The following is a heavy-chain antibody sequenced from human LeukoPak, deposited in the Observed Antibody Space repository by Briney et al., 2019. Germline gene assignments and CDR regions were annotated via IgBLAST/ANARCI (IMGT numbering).Heavy chain of an antibody. J-gene: IGHJ4*02. V-gene: IGHV1-2*06. D-gene: IGHD3-22*01. Sequence: ASVKVSCKASGYTFTGYYMHWVRQAPGQGLEWMGRINPNSGGTNYAQKLQGRVTMTRDTSISTAYMELSRLRSDDTAVYYCARNYYDSSGYYTDYWGQGTLVTVSS. CDR1: GYTFTGYY. CDR3: ARNYYDSSGYYTDY. CDR2: INPNSGGT.